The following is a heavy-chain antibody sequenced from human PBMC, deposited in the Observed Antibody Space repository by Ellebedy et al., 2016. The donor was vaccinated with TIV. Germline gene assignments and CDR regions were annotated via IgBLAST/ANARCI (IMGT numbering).Heavy chain of an antibody. D-gene: IGHD6-13*01. V-gene: IGHV4-59*01. CDR2: IYYSGST. CDR1: GGSISSYY. CDR3: ARDRYSSSGRKRGSMDV. Sequence: MPSETLSLTCTVSGGSISSYYWSWIRQPPGKGLEWIGYIYYSGSTNYNPSLKSRVTMTRDTSTSTVYMELSSLRSEDTAVYSCARDRYSSSGRKRGSMDVWGQGTTVTVSS. J-gene: IGHJ6*02.